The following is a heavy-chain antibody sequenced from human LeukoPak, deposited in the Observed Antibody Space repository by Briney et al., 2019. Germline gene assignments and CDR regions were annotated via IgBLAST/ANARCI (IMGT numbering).Heavy chain of an antibody. J-gene: IGHJ4*02. D-gene: IGHD1-1*01. Sequence: PGGSLRLSCASSGFTLSLYCIHGVRQAPGKGLVLDSHIKYDGSRTTYAVCVKGRFTISRDNAKNTLYLEMNILRAEDTAMYYCARYNNWKFDYWGEGTLVTVSS. CDR2: IKYDGSRT. CDR1: GFTLSLYC. V-gene: IGHV3-74*01. CDR3: ARYNNWKFDY.